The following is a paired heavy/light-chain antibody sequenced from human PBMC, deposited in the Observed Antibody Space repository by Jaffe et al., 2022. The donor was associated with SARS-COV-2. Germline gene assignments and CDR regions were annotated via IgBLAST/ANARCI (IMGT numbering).Heavy chain of an antibody. Sequence: EVRLVETGGGLIQPGGSLRLSCAASGFSVKGNYITWVRQAPGKGLEWVSVIYSGGSTSHADSVKGRFSISRDISKNMVYLQMNDLRAEDTAVYYCARDGGSSFYHSNGPGDWGPGTLVTVSS. CDR2: IYSGGST. J-gene: IGHJ4*02. V-gene: IGHV3-53*02. D-gene: IGHD6-19*01. CDR1: GFSVKGNY. CDR3: ARDGGSSFYHSNGPGD.
Light chain of an antibody. CDR2: KVS. CDR1: QSISSW. J-gene: IGKJ2*01. Sequence: DIQMTQSPSTLSASVGDRVTITCRASQSISSWLAWYQQKPGKAPKLLIYKVSTLHTGVPSRFSGATSGTDFILTISSLQPDDCATYYCQQYDSYPYTFGQGTKLEIK. CDR3: QQYDSYPYT. V-gene: IGKV1-5*03.